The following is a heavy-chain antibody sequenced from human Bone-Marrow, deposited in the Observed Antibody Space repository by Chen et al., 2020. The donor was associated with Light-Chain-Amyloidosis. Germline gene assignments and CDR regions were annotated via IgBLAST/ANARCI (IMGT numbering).Heavy chain of an antibody. CDR1: GGSISSYY. CDR3: ARDLGGGGATFWFDP. Sequence: QVQLQESGPGLVKPSETLSLTCTVSGGSISSYYWSWIRQPPGKGLEWIGYIYYSGSTNYNPTLKSRVTISVDTPKNQFSRKLGSGAAADTAVYYCARDLGGGGATFWFDPWGQGTLVTVSS. V-gene: IGHV4-59*01. D-gene: IGHD1-26*01. CDR2: IYYSGST. J-gene: IGHJ5*02.